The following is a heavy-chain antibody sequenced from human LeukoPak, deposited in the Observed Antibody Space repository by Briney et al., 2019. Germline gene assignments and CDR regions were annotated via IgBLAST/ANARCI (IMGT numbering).Heavy chain of an antibody. CDR1: GYTFTGYY. D-gene: IGHD3-16*02. CDR2: INPNSGGT. Sequence: ASVKVSCKASGYTFTGYYMHWVRQAPGQGLEWMGWINPNSGGTNYAQKFQGRVTMTRDTSISTAYMELSRLRSDDTAVYYCARDPGYGIIPHYMDVWGKGTTVTVSS. V-gene: IGHV1-2*02. J-gene: IGHJ6*04. CDR3: ARDPGYGIIPHYMDV.